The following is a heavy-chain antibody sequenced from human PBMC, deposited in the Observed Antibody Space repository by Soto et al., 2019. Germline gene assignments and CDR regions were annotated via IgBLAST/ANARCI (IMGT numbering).Heavy chain of an antibody. CDR2: INAGNGNT. CDR1: GYTFTSYA. J-gene: IGHJ4*02. V-gene: IGHV1-3*01. CDR3: ARGPGGPDGPGDY. D-gene: IGHD2-15*01. Sequence: QVQLVQSGAEVKKPGASVKVSCKASGYTFTSYAMQWVRQAPGQRLEWMGWINAGNGNTKYSQKFQGRVTITRDTSASTAYMELSSLRSEDTAVYYCARGPGGPDGPGDYWGQGTLGTVSS.